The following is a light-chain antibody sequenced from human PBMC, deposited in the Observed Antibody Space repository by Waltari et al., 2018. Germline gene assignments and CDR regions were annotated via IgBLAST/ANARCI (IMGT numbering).Light chain of an antibody. CDR2: WAS. J-gene: IGKJ1*01. CDR1: QSVLYSSNNKNY. Sequence: DIVMTQSPDSLAVSLGERATINCESSQSVLYSSNNKNYLAWYQQKPAQPPKLLIYWASTRDSVVPDRFIGSGSGTDFTLSISSLQAEDVAFYYCQQYYTTPWTFGQGTKVEIK. CDR3: QQYYTTPWT. V-gene: IGKV4-1*01.